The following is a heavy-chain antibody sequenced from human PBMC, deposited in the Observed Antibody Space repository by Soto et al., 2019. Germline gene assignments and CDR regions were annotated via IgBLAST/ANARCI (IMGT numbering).Heavy chain of an antibody. CDR2: IIPKLGSA. CDR3: ARAFDYDILTGLIYFDY. CDR1: GGGNLRDYR. D-gene: IGHD3-9*01. J-gene: IGHJ4*02. V-gene: IGHV1-69*13. Sequence: SVKVSCKASGGGNLRDYRTTWVRRAPGQGLEWMGGIIPKLGSANYAQNFQGRVTVTADESTNTVYMELRSLGSDDTAVYYCARAFDYDILTGLIYFDYWGQGTLVTVSS.